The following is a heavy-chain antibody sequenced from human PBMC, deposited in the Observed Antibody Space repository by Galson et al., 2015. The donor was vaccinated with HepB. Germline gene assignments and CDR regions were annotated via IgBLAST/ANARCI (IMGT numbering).Heavy chain of an antibody. D-gene: IGHD4-23*01. V-gene: IGHV4-4*07. J-gene: IGHJ1*01. Sequence: SETLSLTCTVAAGSISSYYCGWIRQPAGKGREWNGRIYTSGSNNYNPSLKSRVTMSVDMSKNQFTLNLSSVNVADTAVYYCARDYGGNSEYFQHWGQGTLVTVSS. CDR1: AGSISSYY. CDR3: ARDYGGNSEYFQH. CDR2: IYTSGSN.